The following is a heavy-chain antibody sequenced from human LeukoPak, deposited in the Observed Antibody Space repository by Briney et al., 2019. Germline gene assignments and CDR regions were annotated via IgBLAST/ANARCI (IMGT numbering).Heavy chain of an antibody. J-gene: IGHJ4*02. V-gene: IGHV3-33*08. CDR1: GFTFSSYG. CDR2: IWYDGSNK. Sequence: GGSLRLSCAASGFTFSSYGTHWVRQAPGKGLEWVAVIWYDGSNKYYADSVKGRFTISRDNSKNTLYLQMNSLRAEDTAVYYCARAPYDYVWGSYPSYYFDYWGQGTLVTVSS. CDR3: ARAPYDYVWGSYPSYYFDY. D-gene: IGHD3-16*02.